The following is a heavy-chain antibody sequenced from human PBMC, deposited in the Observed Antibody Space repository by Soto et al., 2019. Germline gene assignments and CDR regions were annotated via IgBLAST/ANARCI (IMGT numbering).Heavy chain of an antibody. CDR1: GYTFTSYG. CDR3: AGVYDFWSGYSNPFDY. J-gene: IGHJ4*02. CDR2: ISVYNGNT. V-gene: IGHV1-18*01. Sequence: QVQLVQSGAEVKKPGASVKVSCKASGYTFTSYGISWVRQAPGQGLEWMGWISVYNGNTNYAQKLQGRVTMTTDTSTNTAYMELRSLRSDDTAVYYCAGVYDFWSGYSNPFDYWGQGTLVTVSS. D-gene: IGHD3-3*01.